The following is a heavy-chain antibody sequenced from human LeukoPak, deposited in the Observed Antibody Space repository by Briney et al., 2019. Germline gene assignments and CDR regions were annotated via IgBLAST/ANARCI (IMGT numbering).Heavy chain of an antibody. J-gene: IGHJ4*02. CDR3: ALYGSGSYYSFDY. V-gene: IGHV1-8*01. Sequence: ASVKVSCNASGYTFTSYDINWVRQATGQGLEWMGWMNPNSGNTGYAQKFQGRVTMTRNTSISTAYMELSSLRSEDTAVYYCALYGSGSYYSFDYWGQGTLVTVSS. CDR1: GYTFTSYD. D-gene: IGHD3-10*01. CDR2: MNPNSGNT.